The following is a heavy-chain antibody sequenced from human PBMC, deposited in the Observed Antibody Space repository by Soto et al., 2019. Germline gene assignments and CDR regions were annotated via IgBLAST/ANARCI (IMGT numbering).Heavy chain of an antibody. J-gene: IGHJ4*02. CDR3: ARDGGGVAEAGELDY. CDR2: ISSSSGAI. D-gene: IGHD6-19*01. CDR1: GFSFNTYS. V-gene: IGHV3-48*01. Sequence: EVQMVESGGGLVQPGGSLRLSCAVSGFSFNTYSMNWVRQAPGKGLEWVSYISSSSGAIYYADSVKGRFTISRDNAKNSLYLQMNSLRAEDTAVYYCARDGGGVAEAGELDYWGQGTLVTVSS.